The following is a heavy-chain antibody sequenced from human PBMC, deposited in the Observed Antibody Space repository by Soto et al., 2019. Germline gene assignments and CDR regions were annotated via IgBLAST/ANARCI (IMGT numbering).Heavy chain of an antibody. J-gene: IGHJ3*02. Sequence: EVQLLESGGGLVQPGGSLTLSCAGSGFGFSAYAMNWVRQAPGKGLQWVSGLVGSGGDKNYADSVRGRFTVSRDNSKNTLYLQMNNLRDEDTAVDYCAKSLIANNGVWEAFDMWGRGTQVTVSS. CDR1: GFGFSAYA. V-gene: IGHV3-23*01. CDR3: AKSLIANNGVWEAFDM. CDR2: LVGSGGDK. D-gene: IGHD2-8*01.